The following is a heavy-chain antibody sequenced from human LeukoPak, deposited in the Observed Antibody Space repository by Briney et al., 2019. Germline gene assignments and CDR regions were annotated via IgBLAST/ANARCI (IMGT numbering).Heavy chain of an antibody. V-gene: IGHV3-21*01. Sequence: GGSLRLSCAASGFTFSSYSMTWVRQAPGKGLEWVSSISSSSSYIYYADSVKGRFTISRDNAKNSLYLQMSSLRAEDTAVYYCARGPEQWLVGECLLDYWGQGTLVTVSS. CDR2: ISSSSSYI. CDR1: GFTFSSYS. J-gene: IGHJ4*02. D-gene: IGHD6-19*01. CDR3: ARGPEQWLVGECLLDY.